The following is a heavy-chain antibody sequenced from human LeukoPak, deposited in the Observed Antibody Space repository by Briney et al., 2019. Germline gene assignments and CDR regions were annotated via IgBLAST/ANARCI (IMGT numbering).Heavy chain of an antibody. J-gene: IGHJ4*02. Sequence: EXXXLXYSHDDTPYIPSLQSRLTITNDTSKNQVVLTMTNMHPVDTATYYCAHSTGIAAAGLKTYFFDYWGQGTLVTVSS. D-gene: IGHD6-13*01. V-gene: IGHV2-5*01. CDR2: XYSHDDT. CDR3: AHSTGIAAAGLKTYFFDY.